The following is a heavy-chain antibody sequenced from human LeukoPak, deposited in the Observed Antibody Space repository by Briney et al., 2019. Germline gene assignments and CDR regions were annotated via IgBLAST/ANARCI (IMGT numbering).Heavy chain of an antibody. CDR2: ISNSGDNT. J-gene: IGHJ4*02. D-gene: IGHD4-17*01. CDR1: GFTFSSYT. V-gene: IGHV3-23*01. Sequence: GGSLRLSCAASGFTFSSYTMNWVRQAPGKGLQWVSGISNSGDNTFYADSVKGRFTISRDNSKNTLYLQMNSLRSEDTAVYYCAKSGYGAPGGYWGQGTLVTVSS. CDR3: AKSGYGAPGGY.